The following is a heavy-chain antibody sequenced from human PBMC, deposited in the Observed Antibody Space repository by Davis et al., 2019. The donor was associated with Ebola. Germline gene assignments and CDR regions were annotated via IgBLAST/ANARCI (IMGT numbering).Heavy chain of an antibody. CDR3: ARGTAKSIVATITHYYYGMDV. Sequence: SVKVSCKASGGTFSSYAISWVRQAPGQGLEWMEGIIPIFGTANYAQKFQGRVTITADESTSTAYMELSSLRSEDTAVYYCARGTAKSIVATITHYYYGMDVWGQGTTVTVSS. CDR2: IIPIFGTA. CDR1: GGTFSSYA. J-gene: IGHJ6*02. V-gene: IGHV1-69*13. D-gene: IGHD5-12*01.